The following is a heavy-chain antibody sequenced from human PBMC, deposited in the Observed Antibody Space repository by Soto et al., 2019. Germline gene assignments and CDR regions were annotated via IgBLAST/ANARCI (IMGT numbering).Heavy chain of an antibody. D-gene: IGHD1-26*01. CDR2: ISSSSSTL. Sequence: VGSLRLSCADSGFTFSRYEMNWVRQAPGKGLEWVSYISSSSSTLYYADSVKGRFTISRDNAKNSLYLQMNSLRAEDTAVYYCARGGSGSYFWYFDLWGRGTLVTVSS. CDR3: ARGGSGSYFWYFDL. CDR1: GFTFSRYE. J-gene: IGHJ2*01. V-gene: IGHV3-48*03.